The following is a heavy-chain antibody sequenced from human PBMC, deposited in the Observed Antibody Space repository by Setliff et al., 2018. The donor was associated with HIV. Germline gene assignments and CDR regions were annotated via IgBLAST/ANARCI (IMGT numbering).Heavy chain of an antibody. CDR1: GGSISSGSYY. J-gene: IGHJ4*02. V-gene: IGHV4-61*02. Sequence: SSETLSLTCTVSGGSISSGSYYWSWIRQPAGKGLEWIGRIYSSGSTNYNPSLKSRVTISVDTSKNQFSLKLSSVTAADTAVYYCASSGWLPYFDYWGQGTLVTVSS. D-gene: IGHD6-19*01. CDR3: ASSGWLPYFDY. CDR2: IYSSGST.